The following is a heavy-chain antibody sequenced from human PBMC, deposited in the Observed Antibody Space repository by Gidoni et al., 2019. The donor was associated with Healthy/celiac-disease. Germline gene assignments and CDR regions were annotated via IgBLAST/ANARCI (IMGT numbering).Heavy chain of an antibody. CDR3: ARDRVRGVTVDDAFDI. J-gene: IGHJ3*02. V-gene: IGHV3-33*01. CDR1: GFTFRSYG. D-gene: IGHD3-10*01. CDR2: IWYDGSNK. Sequence: QVQLVESGGGVVQPGRSLRLSCAASGFTFRSYGMHWVRQAPGKGLEWVAVIWYDGSNKYYADSVKGRFTISRDNSKNTLYLQMNSLRAEDTAVYYCARDRVRGVTVDDAFDIWGQGTMVTVSS.